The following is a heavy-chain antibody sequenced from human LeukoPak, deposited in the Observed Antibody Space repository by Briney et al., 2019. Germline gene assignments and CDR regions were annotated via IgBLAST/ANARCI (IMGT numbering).Heavy chain of an antibody. D-gene: IGHD6-19*01. CDR3: AKDLGSSGWYIDY. CDR2: NSGGSS. CDR1: GFTFSTYG. J-gene: IGHJ4*02. Sequence: GGSLRLSCAASGFTFSTYGVYWVRQAPGKGLEWVSSNSGGSSYYADSVKGRFTISRDNSKSTLYLQMNSLRAEDTAVYYCAKDLGSSGWYIDYWGQGTLVTVSS. V-gene: IGHV3-23*01.